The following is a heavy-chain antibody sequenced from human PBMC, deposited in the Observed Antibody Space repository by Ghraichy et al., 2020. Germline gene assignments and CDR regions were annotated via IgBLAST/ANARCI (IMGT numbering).Heavy chain of an antibody. CDR2: IYHSGST. CDR3: ARDSGSGWYGGYYYYYMDV. D-gene: IGHD6-19*01. CDR1: GGSISSSNW. Sequence: GSLSLTCAVSGGSISSSNWWSWVRQPPGKGLEWIGEIYHSGSTNYNPSLKSRVTISVDKSKNQFSLKLSSVTAADTAVYYCARDSGSGWYGGYYYYYMDVWGKGTTVTVSS. J-gene: IGHJ6*03. V-gene: IGHV4-4*02.